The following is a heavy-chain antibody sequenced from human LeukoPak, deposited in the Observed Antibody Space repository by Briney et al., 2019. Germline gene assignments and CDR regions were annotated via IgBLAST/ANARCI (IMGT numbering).Heavy chain of an antibody. CDR1: GASISNYY. CDR3: ARLTYSDSSQLYYYYYYLDV. CDR2: IYSSGKT. Sequence: SETLSLTCTVSGASISNYYWTWIRQPAGKGLEWIGRIYSSGKTNYNPSLKSRVTMSVDTSNNQFSLRLSSVTAADTAVYFCARLTYSDSSQLYYYYYYLDVWGKGTTVTVSS. D-gene: IGHD6-6*01. J-gene: IGHJ6*03. V-gene: IGHV4-4*07.